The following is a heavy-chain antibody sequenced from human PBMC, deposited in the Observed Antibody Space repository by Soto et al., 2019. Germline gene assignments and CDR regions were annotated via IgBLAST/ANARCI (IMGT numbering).Heavy chain of an antibody. CDR1: GGSISSSSYY. V-gene: IGHV4-39*01. CDR3: ARTIRIAAAGTYADY. J-gene: IGHJ4*02. CDR2: IYYSGST. Sequence: NPSETLSLTCTVSGGSISSSSYYWGWIRQPPGKGLEWIGSIYYSGSTYYNPSLKSRVTISVDTSKNQFSLKLSSVTAADTAVYYCARTIRIAAAGTYADYWGQGTLVTVSS. D-gene: IGHD6-13*01.